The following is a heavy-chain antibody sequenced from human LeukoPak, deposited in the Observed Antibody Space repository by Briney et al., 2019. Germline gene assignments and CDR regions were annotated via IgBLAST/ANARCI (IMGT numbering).Heavy chain of an antibody. CDR3: ASRYNWNDAGRY. D-gene: IGHD1-20*01. CDR1: GFTFSSYS. V-gene: IGHV3-21*01. J-gene: IGHJ4*02. Sequence: PGGSLRLSCAASGFTFSSYSMNWVRQAPGKGLEWVSSISSSSSYIYYADSVKGRFTISRDNAKNSLYLQMNSLRAEDTAVYYCASRYNWNDAGRYWGQGTLVTVSS. CDR2: ISSSSSYI.